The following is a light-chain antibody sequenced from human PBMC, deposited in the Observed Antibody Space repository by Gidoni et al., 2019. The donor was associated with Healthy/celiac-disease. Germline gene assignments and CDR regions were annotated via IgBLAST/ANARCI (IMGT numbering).Light chain of an antibody. CDR1: QDISNY. J-gene: IGKJ4*01. V-gene: IGKV1-33*01. CDR3: QQYDNLRLT. Sequence: DIQMTESTSSLYASVGDSVTITCQASQDISNYLNWYQQKPGKAPKLLIYDASNLETGFPARFSGSGSGTDFTFTISSLQPEYIATYYCQQYDNLRLTFGGGTKVEIK. CDR2: DAS.